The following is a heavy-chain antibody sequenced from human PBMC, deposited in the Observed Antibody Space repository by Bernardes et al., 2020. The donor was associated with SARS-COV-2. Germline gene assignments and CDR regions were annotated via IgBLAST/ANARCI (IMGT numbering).Heavy chain of an antibody. J-gene: IGHJ2*01. CDR2: IYSGGST. V-gene: IGHV3-66*02. CDR1: GFTVSSNY. CDR3: ARNYHSNHWYFDL. Sequence: GGSLRLSCAASGFTVSSNYMSWVRQAPGKGLEWVSIIYSGGSTYYADSVKGRFTISRANSKNTLYLQMNSLRAEDTAVYYCARNYHSNHWYFDLWGRGTLLTVSS. D-gene: IGHD3-22*01.